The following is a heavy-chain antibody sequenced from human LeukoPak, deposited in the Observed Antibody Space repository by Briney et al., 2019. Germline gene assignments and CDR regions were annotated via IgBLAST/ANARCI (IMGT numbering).Heavy chain of an antibody. CDR1: GYTFTSYD. Sequence: GASVKVSCKASGYTFTSYDINWVRQATGQGLEWMGWMNPNSGNTGYAQKFQGRVTTTRNTSISTAYMELSSLRSEDTAVYYCARADGLTVNQGYGYYYYMDVWGKGTTVTVSS. J-gene: IGHJ6*03. V-gene: IGHV1-8*03. CDR3: ARADGLTVNQGYGYYYYMDV. CDR2: MNPNSGNT. D-gene: IGHD4-17*01.